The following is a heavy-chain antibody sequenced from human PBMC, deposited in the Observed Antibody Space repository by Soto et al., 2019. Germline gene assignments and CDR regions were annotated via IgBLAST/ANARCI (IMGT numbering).Heavy chain of an antibody. J-gene: IGHJ6*02. CDR1: GFTVSSYG. CDR3: AKGGAYSSRYDYYGMDV. CDR2: ISYDGSNK. D-gene: IGHD4-4*01. V-gene: IGHV3-30*18. Sequence: PAGSLRLSCAASGFTVSSYGMHWVCQAPGKGLERVAVISYDGSNKYYADSVKGRFTISRDNSKNTQYLQMNSLRAEDTAVYYCAKGGAYSSRYDYYGMDVWGQGTTVTVSS.